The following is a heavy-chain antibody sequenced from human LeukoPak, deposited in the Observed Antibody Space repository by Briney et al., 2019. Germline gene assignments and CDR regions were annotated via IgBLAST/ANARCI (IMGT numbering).Heavy chain of an antibody. Sequence: SVKVSCKASGFTFTSSAAQWVRQARGQRLEWIGWIVVGSGNTNYAQKFQERVTITRDMSTSTAYMELSSLRSEDTAVYYCAAAYYYDSSGYYPPVDYWGQGTLVTVSS. CDR2: IVVGSGNT. D-gene: IGHD3-22*01. J-gene: IGHJ4*02. CDR3: AAAYYYDSSGYYPPVDY. CDR1: GFTFTSSA. V-gene: IGHV1-58*01.